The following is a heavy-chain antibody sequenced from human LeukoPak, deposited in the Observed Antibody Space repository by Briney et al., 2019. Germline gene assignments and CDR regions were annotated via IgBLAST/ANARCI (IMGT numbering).Heavy chain of an antibody. CDR1: GYTFTGYY. Sequence: ASVKVSCKASGYTFTGYYLHWVRQAPGQGLEGMGWINPNNGDTNFAQDFQATVTMTRHTSISTAYMELSRLTPDDTALYHCVRDVTCSGGTCKGYFDSWGQGALVTVSS. CDR2: INPNNGDT. J-gene: IGHJ4*02. CDR3: VRDVTCSGGTCKGYFDS. D-gene: IGHD2-15*01. V-gene: IGHV1-2*02.